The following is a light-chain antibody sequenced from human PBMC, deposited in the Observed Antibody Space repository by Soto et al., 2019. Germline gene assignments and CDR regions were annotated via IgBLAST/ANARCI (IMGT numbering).Light chain of an antibody. CDR1: QAINNN. CDR3: QQSYGTPYT. CDR2: RAS. V-gene: IGKV1-39*01. Sequence: IQMTQSPSSVSASVTDRVTITCRASQAINNNLNWYQQKLGKAPELLIYRASTLQSGVPSRFSGSGSGTDFTLTISSLEHEDFGAYYCQQSYGTPYTFGQGPRWIS. J-gene: IGKJ2*01.